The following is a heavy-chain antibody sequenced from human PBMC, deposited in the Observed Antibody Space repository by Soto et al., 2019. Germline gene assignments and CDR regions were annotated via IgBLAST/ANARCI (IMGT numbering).Heavy chain of an antibody. V-gene: IGHV1-2*02. CDR3: ARDEYGYNPPSWFDP. Sequence: AVKLSCKASGYTFTGYYMHWVRQAPGQGLEWMGWINPNSGGTNYAQKFQGRVTMTRDTSISTAYMELSRLRSDDTAVYYCARDEYGYNPPSWFDPWGQGTLVTVSS. CDR1: GYTFTGYY. CDR2: INPNSGGT. J-gene: IGHJ5*02. D-gene: IGHD5-12*01.